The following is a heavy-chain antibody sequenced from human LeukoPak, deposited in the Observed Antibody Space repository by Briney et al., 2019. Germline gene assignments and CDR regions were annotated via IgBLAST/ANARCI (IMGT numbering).Heavy chain of an antibody. V-gene: IGHV4-38-2*02. CDR3: ARGGYDRGMDV. CDR2: IYYSGIT. D-gene: IGHD5-12*01. Sequence: SETLSLTCTVSGYSISSGYYWGWIRQPPGKGLEWIGSIYYSGITYYNPSLKSRVTISVDTSKNQFSLKLSSVTAADTAVYYCARGGYDRGMDVWGKGTTVTVSS. CDR1: GYSISSGYY. J-gene: IGHJ6*03.